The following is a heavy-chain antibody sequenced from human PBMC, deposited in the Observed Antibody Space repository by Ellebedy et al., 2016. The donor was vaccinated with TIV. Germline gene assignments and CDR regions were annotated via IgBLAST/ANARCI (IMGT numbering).Heavy chain of an antibody. CDR3: ARLVPPEIPLGWFDP. Sequence: AASVKVSCKASGYTFTDYYLHWVRQAPGQGLEWLGWINPNSGGTNFAQKFQGWVTLTRDTTITTAYMELRSLTSDDTAMYYCARLVPPEIPLGWFDPWGQGTLVTVSS. CDR1: GYTFTDYY. CDR2: INPNSGGT. J-gene: IGHJ5*02. V-gene: IGHV1-2*04. D-gene: IGHD2-2*01.